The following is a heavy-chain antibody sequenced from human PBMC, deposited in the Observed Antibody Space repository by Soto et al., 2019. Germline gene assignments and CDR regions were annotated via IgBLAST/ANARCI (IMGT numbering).Heavy chain of an antibody. CDR1: GFSVSNHF. D-gene: IGHD1-26*01. V-gene: IGHV3-53*01. CDR3: ARSGSYVNGFDY. CDR2: IYSGGST. Sequence: EVSLRLSCAASGFSVSNHFMTWVRQAPGTGLEWVSTIYSGGSTYYTDSAKGRLIISRDSSKNMVYLQMNSLRDEDTAVYYCARSGSYVNGFDYWGQGTPVTVSS. J-gene: IGHJ4*02.